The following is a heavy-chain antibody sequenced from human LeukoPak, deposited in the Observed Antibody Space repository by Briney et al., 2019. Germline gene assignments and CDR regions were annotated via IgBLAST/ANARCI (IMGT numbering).Heavy chain of an antibody. CDR1: GGSISKYF. CDR2: ISLTGRT. J-gene: IGHJ4*02. CDR3: TRESGPYCPFGY. D-gene: IGHD1-26*01. V-gene: IGHV4-59*12. Sequence: PSETLSLTCTVSGGSISKYFWSWIRQPPGKGLEWIGEISLTGRTNYNPSLIGRVIMSLDESRNQLSLTLTSVTAADTAMYYCTRESGPYCPFGYWGQGTLVVVPS.